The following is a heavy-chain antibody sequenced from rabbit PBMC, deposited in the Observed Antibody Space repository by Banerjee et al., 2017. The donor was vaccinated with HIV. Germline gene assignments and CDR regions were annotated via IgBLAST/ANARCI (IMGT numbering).Heavy chain of an antibody. J-gene: IGHJ4*01. V-gene: IGHV1S45*01. CDR3: ARDFISGKIVGLDL. CDR1: GFSFSDKAV. Sequence: QEQLVESGGGLVRPEGSLKLSCTASGFSFSDKAVMCWVRQAPGKGLEWIACIDTGSSGNTYYASWAKGRFTISKPSSTTVTLQMTSLTAADTATYFCARDFISGKIVGLDLWGPGTLVTVS. D-gene: IGHD1-1*01. CDR2: IDTGSSGNT.